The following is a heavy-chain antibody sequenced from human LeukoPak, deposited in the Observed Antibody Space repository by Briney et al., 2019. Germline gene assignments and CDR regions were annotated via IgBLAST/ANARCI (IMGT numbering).Heavy chain of an antibody. CDR3: ARHSQDPIQLWSYYYYYYMDV. D-gene: IGHD5-18*01. CDR2: IYHSGST. J-gene: IGHJ6*03. CDR1: GYSISNGYY. V-gene: IGHV4-38-2*02. Sequence: PSETLSLTCTVSGYSISNGYYWGWVRQPPGKGLEWIGSIYHSGSTYYNPSLKSRVTISVDTSKNQFSLKLSSVTAADTAVYYCARHSQDPIQLWSYYYYYYMDVWGKGTTVTVSS.